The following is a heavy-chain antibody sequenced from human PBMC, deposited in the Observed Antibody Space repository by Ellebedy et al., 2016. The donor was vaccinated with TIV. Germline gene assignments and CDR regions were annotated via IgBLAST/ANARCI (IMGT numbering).Heavy chain of an antibody. V-gene: IGHV3-21*01. J-gene: IGHJ4*02. Sequence: GESLKISCAASGFTFSSYSMNWVRQAPGKGLEWVSSISSSSSYIYYADSVKGRFTISRDNAKNSLYLQMNSLRAEDTAVYYCARDSWTLWMGTAVDYWGQGTLVTVSS. CDR3: ARDSWTLWMGTAVDY. CDR1: GFTFSSYS. D-gene: IGHD2-21*01. CDR2: ISSSSSYI.